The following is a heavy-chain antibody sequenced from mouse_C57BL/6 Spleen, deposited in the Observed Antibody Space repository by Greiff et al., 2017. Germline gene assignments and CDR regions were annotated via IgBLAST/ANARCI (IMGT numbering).Heavy chain of an antibody. CDR2: INPSTGGT. CDR1: GYSFTGYY. Sequence: EVKLQESGPELVKPGASVKISCKASGYSFTGYYMNWVKQSPEKSLEWIGEINPSTGGTTYNQKFKAKATLTVDKSSSTAYMQLKSLTSEDSAVYYCARTTTVPFAYWGQGTLVTVSA. D-gene: IGHD1-1*01. V-gene: IGHV1-42*01. CDR3: ARTTTVPFAY. J-gene: IGHJ3*01.